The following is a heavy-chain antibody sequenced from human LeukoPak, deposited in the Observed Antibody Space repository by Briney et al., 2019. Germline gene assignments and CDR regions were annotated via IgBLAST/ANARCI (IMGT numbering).Heavy chain of an antibody. CDR3: AKDTNQMVVRLFQH. CDR1: GFTFDDYA. D-gene: IGHD2-21*01. J-gene: IGHJ1*01. V-gene: IGHV3-9*01. Sequence: GGSLRLSCAASGFTFDDYAVHWVRQAPGKGLEWVSGISWNSGSIGYADSVKGRFTISRDNAKNSLYLQMNSLRAEDTALYYCAKDTNQMVVRLFQHWGQGTLVTVSS. CDR2: ISWNSGSI.